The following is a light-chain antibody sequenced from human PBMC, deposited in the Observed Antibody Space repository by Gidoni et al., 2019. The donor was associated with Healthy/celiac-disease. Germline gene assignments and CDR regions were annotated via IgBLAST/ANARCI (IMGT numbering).Light chain of an antibody. CDR2: GAS. Sequence: LSCRASQSVSSSYLAWYQQKPGQAPRLLIYGASSRATGIPDRFSGSGSGTDFTLTISRLEPEDFAVYYCQQYGSSPATFGQGTKVEIK. CDR3: QQYGSSPAT. CDR1: QSVSSSY. J-gene: IGKJ1*01. V-gene: IGKV3-20*01.